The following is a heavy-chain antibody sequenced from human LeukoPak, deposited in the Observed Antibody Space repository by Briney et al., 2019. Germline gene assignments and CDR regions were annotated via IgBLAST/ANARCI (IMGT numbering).Heavy chain of an antibody. Sequence: TSETLSLTCTVSGGSISRYYWSWIRQPPGKGLEWIGYIYYSGSTNYNPSLKSRVTISVDTSKNQFSLKLSSVTAADTAVYYCASRTNYYDSSGYFDDAFDIWGQGTMVTVSS. D-gene: IGHD3-22*01. CDR1: GGSISRYY. V-gene: IGHV4-59*01. CDR2: IYYSGST. CDR3: ASRTNYYDSSGYFDDAFDI. J-gene: IGHJ3*02.